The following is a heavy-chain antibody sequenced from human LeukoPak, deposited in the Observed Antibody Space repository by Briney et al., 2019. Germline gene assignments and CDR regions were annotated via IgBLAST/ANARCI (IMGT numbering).Heavy chain of an antibody. D-gene: IGHD6-13*01. J-gene: IGHJ6*02. CDR1: GYTFTGYY. CDR2: INPKSGGT. CDR3: ARGIAAALHKHYYYYYGMDV. V-gene: IGHV1-2*02. Sequence: GASVKVSCKAPGYTFTGYYMHWVRQAPGQGLEWMGWINPKSGGTNYAQKFQGRVTMTRDTSISTAYMELSRLRSDDTAVYYCARGIAAALHKHYYYYYGMDVWGQGTTVTVSS.